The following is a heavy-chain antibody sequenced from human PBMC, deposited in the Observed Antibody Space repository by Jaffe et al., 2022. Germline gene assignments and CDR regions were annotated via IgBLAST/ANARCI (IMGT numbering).Heavy chain of an antibody. D-gene: IGHD6-13*01. J-gene: IGHJ6*03. CDR1: GFSLSTSGMC. V-gene: IGHV2-70*20. Sequence: QVTLRESGPALVKPTQTLTLTCTFSGFSLSTSGMCVSWVRQPPGKALEWLALIDWDDDKYYSTSLKTRLTISKDTSKNQVVLTMTNMDPVDTATYYCARSRGLSSSWYGPFARDYYYYYMDVWGKGTTVTVSS. CDR2: IDWDDDK. CDR3: ARSRGLSSSWYGPFARDYYYYYMDV.